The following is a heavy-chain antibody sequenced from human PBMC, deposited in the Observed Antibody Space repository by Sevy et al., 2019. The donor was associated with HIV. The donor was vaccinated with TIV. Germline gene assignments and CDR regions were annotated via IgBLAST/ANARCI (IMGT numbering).Heavy chain of an antibody. CDR1: GFTFSNYA. D-gene: IGHD3-22*01. J-gene: IGHJ4*02. CDR3: ATDADNVHYYASSGSLFDN. Sequence: GGSLRLSCATSGFTFSNYAMGWVRQAPGKGPEWVSTISTSSSSTYYADSVKGRFTISRDNSKNTLSLQMNSLRADDTAVYHCATDADNVHYYASSGSLFDNWGQGTLVTVSS. V-gene: IGHV3-23*01. CDR2: ISTSSSST.